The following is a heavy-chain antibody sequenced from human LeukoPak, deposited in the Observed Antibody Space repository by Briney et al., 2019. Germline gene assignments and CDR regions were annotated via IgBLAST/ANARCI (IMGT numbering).Heavy chain of an antibody. CDR3: GGTQQRYYYGMDV. CDR2: INHSGST. J-gene: IGHJ6*02. V-gene: IGHV4-34*01. CDR1: GGSFSGYY. Sequence: SETLSLTCAVYGGSFSGYYWSWIRQPPGKGLEWIGEINHSGSTNYNPSLKSRVTISVDTSKNQFSLKLSSVTAADTAVYYCGGTQQRYYYGMDVWGQGTTVTVSS. D-gene: IGHD1-7*01.